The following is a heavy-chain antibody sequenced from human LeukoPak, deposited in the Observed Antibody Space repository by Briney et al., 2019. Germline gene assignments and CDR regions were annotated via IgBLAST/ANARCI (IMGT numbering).Heavy chain of an antibody. Sequence: SETLSLTCTVSGASISTSRYYWGWVRQPPGKGLEWIGSFYYSGNTYYNPSLKSRVTISVDTSKNHFSLNLSSVTAADTAVYYCARRSSGIYCSGGSCYFDYWGQGTLVTVSS. V-gene: IGHV4-39*02. CDR3: ARRSSGIYCSGGSCYFDY. CDR2: FYYSGNT. CDR1: GASISTSRYY. J-gene: IGHJ4*02. D-gene: IGHD2-15*01.